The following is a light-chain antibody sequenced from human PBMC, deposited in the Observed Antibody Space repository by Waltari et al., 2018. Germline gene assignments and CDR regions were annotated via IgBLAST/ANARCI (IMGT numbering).Light chain of an antibody. CDR2: EVT. CDR3: NSYSGSKHWV. Sequence: QSALTQPPSASGSPGQSVTISCTGTSSDVGGYSHVSWYQQHPGKAPKLIIYEVTKRPSGVPDRFSGAKSGNTASLTVSGLQADDEADYYCNSYSGSKHWVTGGGTKLTVL. CDR1: SSDVGGYSH. V-gene: IGLV2-8*01. J-gene: IGLJ3*02.